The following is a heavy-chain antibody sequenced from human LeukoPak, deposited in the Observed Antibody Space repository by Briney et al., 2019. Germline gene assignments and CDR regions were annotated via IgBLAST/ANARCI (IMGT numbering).Heavy chain of an antibody. J-gene: IGHJ5*02. CDR3: ARSRRATVTSNWFDP. CDR2: INPNSGGT. D-gene: IGHD4-17*01. CDR1: GYTFPDYY. V-gene: IGHV1-2*04. Sequence: ASVKVSCQASGYTFPDYYMHWVRQAPGQGREWMGWINPNSGGTNYAQKFQGWVTMTRDTSISTAYMELSRLRSDDTAVYYCARSRRATVTSNWFDPWGQGTLVTVSS.